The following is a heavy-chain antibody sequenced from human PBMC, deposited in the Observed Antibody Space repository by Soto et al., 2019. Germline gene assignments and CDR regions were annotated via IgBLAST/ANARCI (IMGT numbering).Heavy chain of an antibody. D-gene: IGHD3-22*01. V-gene: IGHV4-59*12. Sequence: PSETLSLTCTVSGGSITNYYWSWIRQPPGKRLEYIGYMYYSGNTYYNPSLKSRVTISGDASKNQFSLKTEDTAVYYCVRDTYFPDSSGYTRCFDYWGQGTLVTVSS. CDR2: MYYSGNT. CDR3: VRDTYFPDSSGYTRCFDY. J-gene: IGHJ4*02. CDR1: GGSITNYY.